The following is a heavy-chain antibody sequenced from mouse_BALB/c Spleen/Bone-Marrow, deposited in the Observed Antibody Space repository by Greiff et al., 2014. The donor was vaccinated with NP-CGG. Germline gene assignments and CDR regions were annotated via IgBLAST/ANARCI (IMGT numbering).Heavy chain of an antibody. D-gene: IGHD2-3*01. V-gene: IGHV5-12-1*01. J-gene: IGHJ4*01. CDR3: TRRGGYYPYYYAMDY. CDR2: ISHGGGTT. CDR1: GFAFSSYD. Sequence: EVKLVESGGGLVKPGGSLKLSCAASGFAFSSYDMSWVRQTPEKRLEWVAYISHGGGTTYYSDTVKGRFTISRDNAKNTLYLQMSSLKSEDTAIYYCTRRGGYYPYYYAMDYWGQGTSVTVSS.